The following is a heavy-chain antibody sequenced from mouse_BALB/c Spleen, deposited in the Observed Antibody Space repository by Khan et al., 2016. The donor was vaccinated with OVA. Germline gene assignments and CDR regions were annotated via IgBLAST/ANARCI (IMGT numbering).Heavy chain of an antibody. V-gene: IGHV5-17*02. CDR2: ISSGNSPI. J-gene: IGHJ1*01. Sequence: EVELVESGGGLVQPGGSRKLSCAASGFTFSNFGMHWVRLAPEKGLEWVAYISSGNSPIYYDDKVKGRFTISRDNPKNTLFLQMTSRRSEDTAMYYCASARGAYDYATYWYFDVWGAGTTVTVSS. D-gene: IGHD2-4*01. CDR3: ASARGAYDYATYWYFDV. CDR1: GFTFSNFG.